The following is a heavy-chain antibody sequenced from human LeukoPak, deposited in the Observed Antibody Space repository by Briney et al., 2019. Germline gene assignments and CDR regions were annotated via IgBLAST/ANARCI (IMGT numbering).Heavy chain of an antibody. D-gene: IGHD2-15*01. CDR2: ISGSGGST. CDR1: GFTFSSYA. J-gene: IGHJ4*02. CDR3: ARDGMVVAARTLDY. V-gene: IGHV3-23*01. Sequence: GGSLRLSCAASGFTFSSYAMSWVRQAPGKGLEWVSAISGSGGSTYYADSVKGRFTISRDNAKNSLYLQMNSLRAEDTAVYYCARDGMVVAARTLDYWGQGTLVTVSS.